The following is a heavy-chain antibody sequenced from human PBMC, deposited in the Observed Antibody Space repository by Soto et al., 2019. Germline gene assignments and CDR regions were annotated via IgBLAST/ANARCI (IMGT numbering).Heavy chain of an antibody. Sequence: QVQLMQSGAEVKKPGASVKVSCKASGNTFTNYYIHWVRQAPGQGLEWMGTINPSGGHTTYAQKFLGRVTMTRDTFTSTLYMVLTSLRSEDTAVYYCARGGHVVVVTAAFDYWGQGTLVTVSS. CDR2: INPSGGHT. CDR3: ARGGHVVVVTAAFDY. D-gene: IGHD2-21*02. V-gene: IGHV1-46*01. CDR1: GNTFTNYY. J-gene: IGHJ4*02.